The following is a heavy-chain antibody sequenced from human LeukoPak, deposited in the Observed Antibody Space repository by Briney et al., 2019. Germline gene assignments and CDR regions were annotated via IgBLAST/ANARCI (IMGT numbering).Heavy chain of an antibody. CDR3: ARGGGYCSSTSCYQLYYYYYGMDV. CDR1: GGFFSGYY. CDR2: INHSGST. V-gene: IGHV4-34*01. Sequence: SETLSLTCAVYGGFFSGYYWSWIRQPPGKGLEWIGEINHSGSTNYNPSLKSRVTISVDTSKNQFSLKLSSVTAADTAVYYCARGGGYCSSTSCYQLYYYYYGMDVWGQGTTVTVSS. J-gene: IGHJ6*02. D-gene: IGHD2-2*01.